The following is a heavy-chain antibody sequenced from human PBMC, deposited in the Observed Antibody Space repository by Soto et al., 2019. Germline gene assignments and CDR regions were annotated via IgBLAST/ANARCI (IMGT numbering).Heavy chain of an antibody. J-gene: IGHJ4*02. D-gene: IGHD3-16*01. CDR1: VYTFPSYD. CDR2: MNPNSGNT. V-gene: IGHV1-8*01. Sequence: ASVQVSCQDSVYTFPSYDIKWFRQATGQGLEWMGWMNPNSGNTGYAQKFQGRVTMTRNTSISTAYMELSSLRSEDTAVYYCARSRRGYFDYWGQGTLVTVSS. CDR3: ARSRRGYFDY.